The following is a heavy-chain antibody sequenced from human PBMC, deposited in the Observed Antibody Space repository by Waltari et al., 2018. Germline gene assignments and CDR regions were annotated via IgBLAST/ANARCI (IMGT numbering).Heavy chain of an antibody. CDR1: GGSFSGYY. D-gene: IGHD2-15*01. Sequence: QVQLQQWGAGLLKPSETLSLTCAVYGGSFSGYYWSWIRQPPGKGLEWIGSMLYSGSTYYNPSLKSRVTISVDTSTNQFSLRLSSVTAADTAVYYCARSERIVVVVAATHVAFDYWGQGTLVTVSS. J-gene: IGHJ4*02. CDR3: ARSERIVVVVAATHVAFDY. CDR2: MLYSGST. V-gene: IGHV4-34*12.